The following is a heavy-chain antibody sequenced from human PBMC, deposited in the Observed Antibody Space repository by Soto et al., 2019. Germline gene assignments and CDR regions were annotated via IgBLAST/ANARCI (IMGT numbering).Heavy chain of an antibody. V-gene: IGHV4-39*01. CDR2: IYYGGST. CDR3: ARNIGYCTSTTRPKPSDY. Sequence: SETLSLTCNVSGGSISSSTYFWGWIRQPPGKGLEWIGSIYYGGSTYYNPSLKSRVTISVDASKNQFSLKLTSVTAADTAVYFCARNIGYCTSTTRPKPSDYWGQGPLVTLSS. CDR1: GGSISSSTYF. D-gene: IGHD2-8*01. J-gene: IGHJ4*02.